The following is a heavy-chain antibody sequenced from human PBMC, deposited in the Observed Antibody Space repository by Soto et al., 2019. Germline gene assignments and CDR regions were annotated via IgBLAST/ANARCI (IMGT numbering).Heavy chain of an antibody. D-gene: IGHD3-22*01. CDR2: ISANGNTI. J-gene: IGHJ4*02. CDR3: ASRYFYVFGY. V-gene: IGHV3-48*03. Sequence: PGGSLRLSSAASGFTFSTYEMKWIRQAPGKGLEWVSYISANGNTIYYADSVKGRFTISRDNGKNLLYRQMNSLRAQDTALYFCASRYFYVFGYWGQGTLVPTSS. CDR1: GFTFSTYE.